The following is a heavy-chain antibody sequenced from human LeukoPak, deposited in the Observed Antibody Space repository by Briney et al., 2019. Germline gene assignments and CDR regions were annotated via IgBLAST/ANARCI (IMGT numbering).Heavy chain of an antibody. V-gene: IGHV1-46*01. J-gene: IGHJ6*03. D-gene: IGHD1-1*01. CDR2: INPSGGST. CDR3: ARGPLNDGGYYYYYMDV. Sequence: GASVKVSCKASGYTFTSYYMHWVRQAPGQGLEWMGIINPSGGSTSYAQKFQGRVTMTRDMSTSTVYMELSSLRSEDTAVYYCARGPLNDGGYYYYYMDVWGKGTTVTISS. CDR1: GYTFTSYY.